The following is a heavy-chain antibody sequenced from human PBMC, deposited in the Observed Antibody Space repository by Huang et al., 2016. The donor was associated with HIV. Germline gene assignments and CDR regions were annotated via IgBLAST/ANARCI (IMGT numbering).Heavy chain of an antibody. CDR2: INTNPGNP. Sequence: QVQLVQSGSALKKPGASGKVSCKASGYTFPNYALNWVRQAPGQGLEWLGWINTNPGNPTYANGFTGRFVFSLDTSVSTASLQIRSLRAEDTAVYYCARVGDSSGYLDAFDIWGQGTLVTVSS. J-gene: IGHJ3*02. CDR3: ARVGDSSGYLDAFDI. V-gene: IGHV7-4-1*01. CDR1: GYTFPNYA. D-gene: IGHD6-19*01.